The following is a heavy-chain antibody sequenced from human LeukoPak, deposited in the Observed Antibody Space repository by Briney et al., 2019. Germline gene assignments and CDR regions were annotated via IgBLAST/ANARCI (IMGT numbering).Heavy chain of an antibody. J-gene: IGHJ4*02. CDR3: ATGGRSGVALEQ. CDR1: GFIASSNY. D-gene: IGHD1/OR15-1a*01. V-gene: IGHV3-53*01. Sequence: GGSLRLSCVVSGFIASSNYMTWVRQAPGKGLDWISLIYSGGSTYYADSVMGRFTISRDNSKTTLFLQMNSLKAEDTAVYYCATGGRSGVALEQWGQGTLVTASA. CDR2: IYSGGST.